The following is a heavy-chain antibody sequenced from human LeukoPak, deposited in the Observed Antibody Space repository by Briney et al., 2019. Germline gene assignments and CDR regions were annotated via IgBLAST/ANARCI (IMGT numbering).Heavy chain of an antibody. J-gene: IGHJ3*02. V-gene: IGHV1-8*01. CDR2: MNLNSGDT. CDR1: GYTFTRYD. CDR3: ARRAGSYFADAFDI. Sequence: ASVKVSCKASGYTFTRYDINWVRQAAGQGLEWMGWMNLNSGDTGYAQKFQGRVTMTRDTSISTAYMELSGLRSEDTAVYYCARRAGSYFADAFDIWGQGTMVTVSS. D-gene: IGHD1-26*01.